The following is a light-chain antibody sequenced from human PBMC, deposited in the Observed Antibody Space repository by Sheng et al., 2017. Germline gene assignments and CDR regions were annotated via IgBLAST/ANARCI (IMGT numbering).Light chain of an antibody. CDR3: QKYNSAPSIT. Sequence: DIQMTQSPSSLSASVGDRVTITCRASQDTSTYLNWYQQKPGQAPKLLIYDASNLETGVPSRFSGSGSGTHFTLTISSLQPEDVATYYCQKYNSAPSITFGQGTRLEIK. J-gene: IGKJ5*01. CDR2: DAS. V-gene: IGKV1-33*01. CDR1: QDTSTY.